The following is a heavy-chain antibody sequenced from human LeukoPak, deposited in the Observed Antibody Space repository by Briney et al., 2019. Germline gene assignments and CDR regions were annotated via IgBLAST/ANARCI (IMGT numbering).Heavy chain of an antibody. CDR2: IYYSGST. Sequence: PSETLSLTCTVSGGPISSGDYYWSWIRQPPGKGLEWIGHIYYSGSTYYNPSLKSRVTISVDTSKNQFSLKLSSVTAADTAVYYCARGLVGVVPAAAPFDYWGQGTLVTVSS. D-gene: IGHD2-2*01. J-gene: IGHJ4*02. CDR3: ARGLVGVVPAAAPFDY. CDR1: GGPISSGDYY. V-gene: IGHV4-30-4*01.